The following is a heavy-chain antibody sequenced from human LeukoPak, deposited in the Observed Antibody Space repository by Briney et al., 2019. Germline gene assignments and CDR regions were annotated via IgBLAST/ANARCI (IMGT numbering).Heavy chain of an antibody. D-gene: IGHD6-13*01. CDR3: ARDRIIAAAGPNWFDP. Sequence: GASVKVSCKASGYTFTSYDINWVRQATGQGLEWMGWMNPNSGNTGYAQKFQGRVTMTRNTSISTAYMELSSLRSEDTAVYYCARDRIIAAAGPNWFDPWGQGTLVTVSS. V-gene: IGHV1-8*01. J-gene: IGHJ5*02. CDR1: GYTFTSYD. CDR2: MNPNSGNT.